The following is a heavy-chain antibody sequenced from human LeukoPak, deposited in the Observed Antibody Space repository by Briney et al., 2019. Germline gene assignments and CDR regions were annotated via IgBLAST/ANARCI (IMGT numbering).Heavy chain of an antibody. J-gene: IGHJ4*02. CDR1: GGSFSSYY. CDR2: INHSGST. V-gene: IGHV4-34*01. CDR3: ARGVSSIAARRAGYFDY. D-gene: IGHD6-6*01. Sequence: SETLSLTCAVYGGSFSSYYWSWIRQPPGKGLEWIGEINHSGSTNYNPSLKSRVTISVDTSKNQFSLKLSSVTAADTAVYYCARGVSSIAARRAGYFDYWGQGTLVTVSS.